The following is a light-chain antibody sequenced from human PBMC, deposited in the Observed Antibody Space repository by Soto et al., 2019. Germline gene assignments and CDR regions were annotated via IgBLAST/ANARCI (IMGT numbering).Light chain of an antibody. CDR2: GHS. Sequence: QSVLTQPPSVSGAPGQRVTISCTGSNSNIGAGYDVHWYQQLPGTAPKLLIYGHSNRPSGVPDRFSGSKSGTSASLAITGLQAEDEADYYCQSYDSSRSTYVFGTGTKLTVL. J-gene: IGLJ1*01. CDR3: QSYDSSRSTYV. CDR1: NSNIGAGYD. V-gene: IGLV1-40*01.